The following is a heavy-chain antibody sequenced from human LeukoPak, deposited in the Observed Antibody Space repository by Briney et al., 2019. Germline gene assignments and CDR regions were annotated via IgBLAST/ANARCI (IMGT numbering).Heavy chain of an antibody. CDR1: GYSINNGYY. D-gene: IGHD3-10*01. Sequence: SETLSLTCTVSGYSINNGYYWGWIRQPPGKGLEWIGSIYHSGSTYYKPSLKSRVTISLDTSRNQFSLKLNSVTAADTAVYYCAKSNGYGLVDIWGQGTMVTVSS. J-gene: IGHJ3*02. CDR3: AKSNGYGLVDI. V-gene: IGHV4-38-2*02. CDR2: IYHSGST.